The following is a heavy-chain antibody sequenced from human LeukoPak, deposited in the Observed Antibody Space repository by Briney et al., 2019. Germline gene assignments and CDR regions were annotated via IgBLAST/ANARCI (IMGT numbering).Heavy chain of an antibody. V-gene: IGHV3-53*01. CDR2: IYSGGST. CDR3: ARGTDYFDY. Sequence: GGSLRLSCAASGSTFSRHSMNWVRQAPGKGLEWVSVIYSGGSTYYADSVKGRFTISRDNSKNTLYLQMNSLRAEDTAVYYCARGTDYFDYWGQGTLVTVSS. CDR1: GSTFSRHS. J-gene: IGHJ4*02.